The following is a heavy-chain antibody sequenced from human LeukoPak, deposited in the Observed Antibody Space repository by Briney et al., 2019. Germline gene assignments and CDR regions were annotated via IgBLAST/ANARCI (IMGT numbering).Heavy chain of an antibody. V-gene: IGHV3-33*01. Sequence: GGSLRLSCAAAGFTFSSCGMHWVRQAPGKGLEWVAVIWNDGNHKYYGDSVKSRFTISRDTSKNTLYLQMNSLRAEDTAVYYCARSRDGYNWDNWGEGTLVTVSS. CDR3: ARSRDGYNWDN. J-gene: IGHJ4*02. CDR1: GFTFSSCG. CDR2: IWNDGNHK. D-gene: IGHD5-24*01.